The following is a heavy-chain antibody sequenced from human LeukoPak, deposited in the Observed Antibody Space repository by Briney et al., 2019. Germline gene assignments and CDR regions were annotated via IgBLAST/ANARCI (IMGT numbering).Heavy chain of an antibody. CDR1: GYTFTGYY. CDR2: INPNSGGT. V-gene: IGHV1-2*02. Sequence: ASVKVSCKASGYTFTGYYMHWVRQAPGQGLEWMGWINPNSGGTNYAQKFQGRVTMTRDTSISTAYMELSRLRSDDTAVYYCARDDSIAVAGFMDDYWGQGTLVTVSS. J-gene: IGHJ4*02. D-gene: IGHD6-19*01. CDR3: ARDDSIAVAGFMDDY.